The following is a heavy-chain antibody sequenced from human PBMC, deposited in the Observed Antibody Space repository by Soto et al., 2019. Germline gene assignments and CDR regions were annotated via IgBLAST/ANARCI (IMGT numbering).Heavy chain of an antibody. J-gene: IGHJ4*02. CDR1: GFTFSNYW. CDR2: IHSGGSTT. Sequence: GGSLRLSCAASGFTFSNYWMHWVRQVQGKGLVWVASIHSGGSTTRYADSVKGRFTTSRDNAKNTVYLQMNGLRVEDTAVYYCERVHSGGYWGQGT. CDR3: ERVHSGGY. V-gene: IGHV3-74*01.